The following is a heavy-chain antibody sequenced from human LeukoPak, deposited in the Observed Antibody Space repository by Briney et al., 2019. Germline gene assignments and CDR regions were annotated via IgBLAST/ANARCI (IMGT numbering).Heavy chain of an antibody. CDR1: GFTFSSYG. CDR2: IWYNGSNK. CDR3: ARGLRGQYSSSSGFYFDY. Sequence: GGSLRLSCAASGFTFSSYGMHWVRQAPGKGLEWVAVIWYNGSNKYYADSVKGQFTISRDNSKNTLYLQMNSLRAEDTAVYYCARGLRGQYSSSSGFYFDYWGQGTLVTVSS. V-gene: IGHV3-33*01. D-gene: IGHD6-6*01. J-gene: IGHJ4*02.